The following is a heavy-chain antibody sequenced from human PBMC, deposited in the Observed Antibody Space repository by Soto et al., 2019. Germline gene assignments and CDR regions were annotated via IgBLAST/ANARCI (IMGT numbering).Heavy chain of an antibody. V-gene: IGHV3-15*01. CDR2: IKSESDGGTT. D-gene: IGHD2-15*01. CDR1: RSTFINAW. J-gene: IGHJ5*02. Sequence: EVQLVEAGGGLVTPGGSLRLSCAASRSTFINAWIAWVRQAPGKGLEWVAHIKSESDGGTTDYAAPVKGRITISRDASNNTLLLQMNSMNNEDTAGYCCTVLKEGYCVGSSCYSRRFDPWGQGTLVTVSS. CDR3: TVLKEGYCVGSSCYSRRFDP.